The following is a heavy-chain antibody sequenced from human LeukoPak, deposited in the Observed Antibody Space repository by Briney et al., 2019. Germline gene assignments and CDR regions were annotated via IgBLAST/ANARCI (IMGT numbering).Heavy chain of an antibody. CDR2: INPNSGDS. Sequence: ASVKVSCKASGYSFTGYYVYWVRQAPGQGLEWMGWINPNSGDSDSAQRLQGRVTMTRDTSISTAYMELSRLRSDDTAVYYCARVHNWNDRLDYWGQGTLVTVSS. J-gene: IGHJ4*02. V-gene: IGHV1-2*02. D-gene: IGHD1-1*01. CDR1: GYSFTGYY. CDR3: ARVHNWNDRLDY.